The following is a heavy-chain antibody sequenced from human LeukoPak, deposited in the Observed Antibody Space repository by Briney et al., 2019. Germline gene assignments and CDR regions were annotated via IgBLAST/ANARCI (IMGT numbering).Heavy chain of an antibody. Sequence: SETLSLTCAVYGGSFSGYYWSWIRQPPGKGLEWIGEINHSGSTNYNPPLKSRVTISIDTSKNQFSLKLTSVTAADTAVYYCARTNAFDIWGQGTVVTVSS. CDR3: ARTNAFDI. V-gene: IGHV4-34*01. CDR2: INHSGST. J-gene: IGHJ3*02. CDR1: GGSFSGYY.